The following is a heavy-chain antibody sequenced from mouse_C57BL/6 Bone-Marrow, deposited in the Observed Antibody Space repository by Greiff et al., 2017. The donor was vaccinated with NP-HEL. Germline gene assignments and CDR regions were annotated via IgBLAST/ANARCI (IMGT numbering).Heavy chain of an antibody. Sequence: VQLQQSGAELMKPGASVKLSCKATGYTFTGNWIEWVKQRPGPGLEWLGEILPGSGNTYYNERVKGKATFTADTSSNTAYMQLSSLTTEDSAIYYCARDYYGSSYFDYWGQGTTLTVSS. J-gene: IGHJ2*01. CDR3: ARDYYGSSYFDY. CDR1: GYTFTGNW. D-gene: IGHD1-1*01. CDR2: ILPGSGNT. V-gene: IGHV1-9*01.